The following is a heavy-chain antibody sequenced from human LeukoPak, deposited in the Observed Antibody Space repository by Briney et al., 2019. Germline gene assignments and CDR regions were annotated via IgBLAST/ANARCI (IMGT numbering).Heavy chain of an antibody. CDR3: VRDVGAVRGEVYFDY. D-gene: IGHD3-10*01. Sequence: GGSLRLSCSAPGFTFSTFAMHWVRLSPGKGLEWVSSITGSGPYFLYADSVMHRFPISRENTKNLLYLEMNSLRAEDTAMYFCVRDVGAVRGEVYFDYWGQGTLVTVSS. J-gene: IGHJ4*02. CDR1: GFTFSTFA. CDR2: ITGSGPYF. V-gene: IGHV3-21*06.